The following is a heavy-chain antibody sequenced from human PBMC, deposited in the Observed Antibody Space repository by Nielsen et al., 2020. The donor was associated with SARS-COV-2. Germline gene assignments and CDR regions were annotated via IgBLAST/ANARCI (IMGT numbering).Heavy chain of an antibody. CDR3: ARVNYDFWSGQANWFDP. D-gene: IGHD3-3*01. V-gene: IGHV4-30-4*01. Sequence: LRLSCTVSGGSISSGDYYWSWIRQPPGKGLEWIGYIYYSGSTYYNPSLKSRVTISVDTSKNQFSLKLSSVTAADTAVYYCARVNYDFWSGQANWFDPWGQGTLVTVSS. CDR1: GGSISSGDYY. CDR2: IYYSGST. J-gene: IGHJ5*02.